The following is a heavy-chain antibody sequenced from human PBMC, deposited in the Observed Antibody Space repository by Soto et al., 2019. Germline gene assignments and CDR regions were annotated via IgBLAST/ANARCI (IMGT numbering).Heavy chain of an antibody. CDR1: EGSITYYV. CDR3: ARDRRDGYKRYCEF. CDR2: ISFSGAT. D-gene: IGHD3-9*01. J-gene: IGHJ4*02. V-gene: IGHV4-59*01. Sequence: PSETHCVPCTVAEGSITYYVWSWILQTPGKGLDWSGSISFSGATYSNPSLKGRAALSVDTSENHLSLTLNSVTSADSAVYFCARDRRDGYKRYCEFWGQGNQVSV.